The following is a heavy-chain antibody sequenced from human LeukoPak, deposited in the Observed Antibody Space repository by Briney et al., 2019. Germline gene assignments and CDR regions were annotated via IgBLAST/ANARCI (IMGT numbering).Heavy chain of an antibody. Sequence: PSETLSLTCTVSGGSISSGSYYWSWIRQPAGKGLEWIGRIYTSGSTNYNPSLKSRVTMSVDTSKNQFSLKLSSVTAADTAVYYCARRGAVAGTLDYWGQGTLVTVSS. CDR1: GGSISSGSYY. D-gene: IGHD6-19*01. CDR2: IYTSGST. CDR3: ARRGAVAGTLDY. J-gene: IGHJ4*02. V-gene: IGHV4-61*02.